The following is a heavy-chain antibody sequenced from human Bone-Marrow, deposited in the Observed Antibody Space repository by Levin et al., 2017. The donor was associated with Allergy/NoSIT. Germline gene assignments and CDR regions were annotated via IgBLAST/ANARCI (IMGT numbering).Heavy chain of an antibody. CDR1: GFTFSNYA. D-gene: IGHD2-15*01. Sequence: QSGGSLRLSCAASGFTFSNYAMSWVRQAPGKGLEWVSVISGSGGGTYYAASVKGRFTISGDNSKNTLYLQMNSLRAEDTAVYSCGKRRQGGRRGLDYYYYYMDVRGKGTPVTV. J-gene: IGHJ6*03. CDR3: GKRRQGGRRGLDYYYYYMDV. V-gene: IGHV3-23*01. CDR2: ISGSGGGT.